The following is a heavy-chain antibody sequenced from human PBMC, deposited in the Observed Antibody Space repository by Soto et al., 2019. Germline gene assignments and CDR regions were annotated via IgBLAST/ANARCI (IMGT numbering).Heavy chain of an antibody. D-gene: IGHD6-19*01. V-gene: IGHV3-30*18. CDR1: GFTFSSYG. CDR3: AKEGYSSGWPYFDY. J-gene: IGHJ4*02. CDR2: ISYDGSNK. Sequence: QVQLVESGGGVVQPGRSLRLSCAASGFTFSSYGMHWVRQAPGKGLEWVAVISYDGSNKYYADSVKGRFTSSRDNSKNTRYLQMNSLRAEDTAVYYCAKEGYSSGWPYFDYWCQGTLVTVSS.